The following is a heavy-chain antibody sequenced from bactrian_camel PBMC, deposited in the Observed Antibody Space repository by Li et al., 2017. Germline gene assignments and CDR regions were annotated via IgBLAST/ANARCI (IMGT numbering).Heavy chain of an antibody. CDR2: IGSDGIT. Sequence: VQLVESGGGSVQAGKSLRLSCVVPEYTYGTYCMGWFRQAPGKERLGVATIGSDGITAYVDSVKGRFTISKDNSNNTLYLQMNSLKPEDTAMYYCAAVNVCPGSLYQAWVPPFAYWGQGTQVTVS. D-gene: IGHD1*01. CDR1: EYTYGTYC. CDR3: AAVNVCPGSLYQAWVPPFAY. J-gene: IGHJ6*01. V-gene: IGHV3S55*01.